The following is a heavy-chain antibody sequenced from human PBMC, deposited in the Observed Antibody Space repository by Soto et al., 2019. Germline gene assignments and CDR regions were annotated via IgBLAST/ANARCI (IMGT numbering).Heavy chain of an antibody. CDR2: IYDRNT. CDR1: GGSISPYF. CDR3: ARGGMSSGWYMLHYFDF. V-gene: IGHV4-59*01. Sequence: SETLSLTCTVSGGSISPYFWSWIRQSPGKGLESIGYIYDRNTNYNPSLRSRVTISEDTSKKQFSLHLRSVTAADTAFYYCARGGMSSGWYMLHYFDFWGQGILVT. J-gene: IGHJ4*02. D-gene: IGHD6-19*01.